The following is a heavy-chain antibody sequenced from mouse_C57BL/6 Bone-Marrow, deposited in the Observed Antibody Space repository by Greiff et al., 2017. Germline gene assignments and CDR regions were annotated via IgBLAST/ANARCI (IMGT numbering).Heavy chain of an antibody. CDR1: GYAFSSYW. D-gene: IGHD1-1*01. CDR3: ARWPSITTVAYWYFDV. CDR2: IYPGDGDT. V-gene: IGHV1-80*01. Sequence: QVQLQQSGAELVKPGASVKISCKASGYAFSSYWMNWVKQRPGKGLEWIGQIYPGDGDTNYNGKFKGKATLTADKSSSTAYMQLSSLTSEDSAVYFCARWPSITTVAYWYFDVWGTGTTVTVSS. J-gene: IGHJ1*03.